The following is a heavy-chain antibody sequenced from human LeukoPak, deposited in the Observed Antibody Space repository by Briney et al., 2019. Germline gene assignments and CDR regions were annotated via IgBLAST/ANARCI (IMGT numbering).Heavy chain of an antibody. CDR1: GGTFSSYA. CDR3: ARDVPQSHAFDI. CDR2: IIPIFGTA. J-gene: IGHJ3*02. V-gene: IGHV1-69*05. Sequence: GASVKVSCKASGGTFSSYAISWVRQAPGQGLEWMGGIIPIFGTANYAQKFQGRVTITTDESTSTAYMELSSLRSEDTAVYYYARDVPQSHAFDIWGQGTMVTVSS.